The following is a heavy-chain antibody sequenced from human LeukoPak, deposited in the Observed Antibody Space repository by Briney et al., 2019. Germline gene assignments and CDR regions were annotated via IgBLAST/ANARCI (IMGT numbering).Heavy chain of an antibody. Sequence: PGESLQISCEGSGYRFTSYWIGWVRQMPGKGLEWMGIIYPGNSDTRYSPSFQGQVTISADKSISTAYLQWSSLKASDTAMYYCARQGATIWQGGNDFWGQGTLVTVSS. CDR3: ARQGATIWQGGNDF. CDR2: IYPGNSDT. V-gene: IGHV5-51*01. D-gene: IGHD1-26*01. CDR1: GYRFTSYW. J-gene: IGHJ4*02.